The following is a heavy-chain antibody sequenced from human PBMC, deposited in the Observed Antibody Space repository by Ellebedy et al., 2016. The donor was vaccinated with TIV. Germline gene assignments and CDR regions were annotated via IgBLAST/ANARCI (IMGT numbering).Heavy chain of an antibody. Sequence: MPSETLSLTCTVSGGSVSSGVDYWSWIRQPPGKGLEWIGYISYSGSTYYNPSLRSRVTISVDTSNNQFSLKLTSVTAADTAVYYCARGVAAWGQGTLVTVSS. J-gene: IGHJ5*02. CDR2: ISYSGST. V-gene: IGHV4-61*08. CDR1: GGSVSSGVDY. CDR3: ARGVAA.